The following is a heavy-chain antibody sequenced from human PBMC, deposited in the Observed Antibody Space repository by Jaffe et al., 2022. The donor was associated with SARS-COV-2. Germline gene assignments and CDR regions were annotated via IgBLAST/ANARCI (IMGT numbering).Heavy chain of an antibody. D-gene: IGHD6-13*01. V-gene: IGHV4-31*03. CDR3: ARARGIAKGRYYFDY. J-gene: IGHJ4*02. CDR1: GGSISSGGYY. CDR2: IYYSGST. Sequence: QVQLQESGPGLVKPSQTLSLTCTVSGGSISSGGYYWSWIRQHPGKGLEWIGYIYYSGSTYYNPSLKSRVTISVDTSKNQFSLKLSSVTAADTAVYYCARARGIAKGRYYFDYWGQGTLVTVSS.